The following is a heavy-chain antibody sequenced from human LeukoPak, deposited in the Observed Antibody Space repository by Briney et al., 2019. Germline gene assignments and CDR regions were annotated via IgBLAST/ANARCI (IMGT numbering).Heavy chain of an antibody. Sequence: SETLSLTRTVSGGSISSSSYYWGWIRQPAGKGLEWIGRIYTSGSTNYNPSLKSRVTMSVDTSKNQFSLKVTSVTAADTAVYYCARAGSYARYFDLWGRGTLVTVSS. V-gene: IGHV4-61*02. CDR1: GGSISSSSYY. D-gene: IGHD1-26*01. CDR3: ARAGSYARYFDL. CDR2: IYTSGST. J-gene: IGHJ2*01.